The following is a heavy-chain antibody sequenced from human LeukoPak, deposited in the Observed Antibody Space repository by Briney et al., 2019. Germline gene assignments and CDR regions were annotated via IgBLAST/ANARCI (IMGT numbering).Heavy chain of an antibody. D-gene: IGHD3-9*01. Sequence: PGGSLRLSCAASGFTFDSYGMSWVRQAPGKGLEWVSGINWNGDDTTYADSVKGRFTISRDNAKNSLYLQINSLRAEDTAVYYCARETYSNILTGTDYWGPGTLVTVSS. V-gene: IGHV3-20*04. CDR3: ARETYSNILTGTDY. CDR1: GFTFDSYG. J-gene: IGHJ4*02. CDR2: INWNGDDT.